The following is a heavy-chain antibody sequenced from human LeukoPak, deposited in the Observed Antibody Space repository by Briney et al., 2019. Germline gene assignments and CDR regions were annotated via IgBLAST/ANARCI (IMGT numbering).Heavy chain of an antibody. CDR1: GFTFSSYW. J-gene: IGHJ6*04. D-gene: IGHD3-10*02. Sequence: GGSLRLSCAASGFTFSSYWMSWVRQAPGKGLEWVSNINQYGSEKYYVDSVKGRFTISRDNAKNSLYLQINSLRAEDTAVYYCAELGITMIGGVWGKGTTVAISS. CDR3: AELGITMIGGV. V-gene: IGHV3-7*01. CDR2: INQYGSEK.